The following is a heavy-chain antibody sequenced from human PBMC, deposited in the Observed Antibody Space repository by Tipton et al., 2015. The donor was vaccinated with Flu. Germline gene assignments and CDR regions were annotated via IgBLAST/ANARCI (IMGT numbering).Heavy chain of an antibody. CDR1: GDSTSSDH. Sequence: TLSLTCTVSGDSTSSDHWNWIRQPAGKGLEWIGRIYTSGSTNYNPSLKSRVTISEDTSKNQFSVRLSSVTAADTAVYYCARGVYGDDGAFDIWGQGTMVTVSS. CDR3: ARGVYGDDGAFDI. CDR2: IYTSGST. V-gene: IGHV4-4*07. D-gene: IGHD4-17*01. J-gene: IGHJ3*02.